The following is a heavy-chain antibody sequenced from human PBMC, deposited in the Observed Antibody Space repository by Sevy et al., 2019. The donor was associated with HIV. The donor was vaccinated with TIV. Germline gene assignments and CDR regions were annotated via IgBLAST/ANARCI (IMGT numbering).Heavy chain of an antibody. D-gene: IGHD3-22*01. CDR3: AKVYYDSSGYYS. J-gene: IGHJ4*02. CDR2: ISGSGGST. Sequence: GGSLRLSCTASGFTFSSYAMSWVRQAPGKGLEWVSAISGSGGSTYYADSVKGRFTISRDNSKNTLYLQMNSLRAEDTAVYYCAKVYYDSSGYYSWGQGTLVTVSS. V-gene: IGHV3-23*01. CDR1: GFTFSSYA.